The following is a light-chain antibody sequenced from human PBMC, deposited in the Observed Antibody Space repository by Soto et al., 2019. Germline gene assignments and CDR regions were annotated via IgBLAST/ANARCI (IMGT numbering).Light chain of an antibody. Sequence: DIQMTQSPSSVSASVGDRVTITCRASQGISNWLAWYQQQPGKAPKLLIYGASSLQSGVPSRFSGGGYGTHFTLIFSSLQPEDFATYYCQQTNTFLPLTFGGGTKVEI. V-gene: IGKV1-12*01. J-gene: IGKJ4*01. CDR2: GAS. CDR1: QGISNW. CDR3: QQTNTFLPLT.